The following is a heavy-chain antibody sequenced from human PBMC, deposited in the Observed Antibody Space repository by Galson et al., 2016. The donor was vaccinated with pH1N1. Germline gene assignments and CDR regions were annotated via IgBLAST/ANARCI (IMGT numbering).Heavy chain of an antibody. CDR2: TYYRSKWYN. J-gene: IGHJ6*02. Sequence: CAISGDSVSSNSAAWNWIRQSPSRGLEWLGRTYYRSKWYNDYAVSVKSRITINPDTSKNQFSLKLNSVTAADTAVYYCARDRITGTTEGIYFYYGMDVWGQGTTVTVSS. V-gene: IGHV6-1*01. CDR3: ARDRITGTTEGIYFYYGMDV. D-gene: IGHD1-7*01. CDR1: GDSVSSNSAA.